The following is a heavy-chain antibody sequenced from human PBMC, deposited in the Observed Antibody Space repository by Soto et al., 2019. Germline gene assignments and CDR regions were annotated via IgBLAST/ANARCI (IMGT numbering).Heavy chain of an antibody. CDR2: ISGLSDVL. CDR3: VTSEGPLSN. J-gene: IGHJ4*02. Sequence: EVQLVESGGGLVQPGGSLRLSCAASGFIFNSNGMNWVRQSPGKGLEWISYISGLSDVLYYADSVKCRFTISRDNSKNSPDLQMTVLRDEDTAVYYCVTSEGPLSNWGQGTLVIVAS. V-gene: IGHV3-48*02. CDR1: GFIFNSNG.